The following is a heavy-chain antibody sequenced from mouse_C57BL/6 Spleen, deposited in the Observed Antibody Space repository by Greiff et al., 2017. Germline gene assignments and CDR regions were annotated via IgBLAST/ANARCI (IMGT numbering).Heavy chain of an antibody. CDR2: LGSGGSYT. CDR3: ARSGAVVATGFDY. D-gene: IGHD1-1*01. J-gene: IGHJ2*01. CDR1: GFTFSSYG. Sequence: EVQLVESGGDLVKPGGSLKLSCAASGFTFSSYGMSWVRQTPDKRLEWVATLGSGGSYTYYPDSVKGRFTISRDNAKNTLYLQMSSLKSEDTAMYYCARSGAVVATGFDYWGQGTTLTVSS. V-gene: IGHV5-6*01.